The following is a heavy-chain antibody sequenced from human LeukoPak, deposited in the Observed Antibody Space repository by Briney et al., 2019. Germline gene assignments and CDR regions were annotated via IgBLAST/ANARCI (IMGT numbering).Heavy chain of an antibody. J-gene: IGHJ5*02. Sequence: SETLSLTCAVYGGSFSGYYWSWIRQPPGKGLEWIGEINHSGSTNYNPSLKSRVTISVDTSKNQFSLKLSSVTAADTAVYYCARTYYDFWSGSGNWFDPWGQGTLVTVPS. D-gene: IGHD3-3*01. CDR1: GGSFSGYY. CDR3: ARTYYDFWSGSGNWFDP. V-gene: IGHV4-34*01. CDR2: INHSGST.